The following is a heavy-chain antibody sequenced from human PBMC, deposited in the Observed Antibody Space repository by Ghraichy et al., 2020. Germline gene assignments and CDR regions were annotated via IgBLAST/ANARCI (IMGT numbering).Heavy chain of an antibody. D-gene: IGHD6-13*01. CDR2: LYGGGTT. J-gene: IGHJ1*01. V-gene: IGHV3-66*01. CDR3: ATSMAAASFQH. Sequence: GGSLRLSCVASGFTVSYNYMTWVRQAPGKGLEWVSILYGGGTTYYADSVRDRFIISRDNSTNTVYLQMNNLRVEDTAVYYCATSMAAASFQHWGQGTLGTVSS. CDR1: GFTVSYNY.